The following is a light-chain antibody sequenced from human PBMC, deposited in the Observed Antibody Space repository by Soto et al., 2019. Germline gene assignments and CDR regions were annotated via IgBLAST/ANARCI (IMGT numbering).Light chain of an antibody. CDR2: GAS. J-gene: IGKJ1*01. V-gene: IGKV3-15*01. Sequence: EIVMTQSPATLSVSPGERATLSCRASQSVSSNLAWYQQKPGQAPRLLIYGASTRATGIPARFSGSGSGTELTLTISSLQSEEFALDDCQQYNNWPPWTCGQGTKVEIK. CDR1: QSVSSN. CDR3: QQYNNWPPWT.